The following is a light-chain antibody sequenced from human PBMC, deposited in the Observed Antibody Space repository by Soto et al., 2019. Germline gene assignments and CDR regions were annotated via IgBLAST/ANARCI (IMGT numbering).Light chain of an antibody. J-gene: IGKJ1*01. CDR3: QQYNNWA. CDR2: DGS. Sequence: EILMTQSPASLSVSPGEEANLXCRAPHPFRGYVDWYQQKLGQAPRPLIYDGSTRADGVPARFSGSGSGTEFTLTISSLQSEDFAVDYCQQYNNWAFGQGTKVDIK. CDR1: HPFRGY. V-gene: IGKV3-15*01.